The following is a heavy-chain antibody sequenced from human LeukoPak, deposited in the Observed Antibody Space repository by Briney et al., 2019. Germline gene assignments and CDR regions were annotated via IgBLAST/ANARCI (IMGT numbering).Heavy chain of an antibody. J-gene: IGHJ5*02. CDR3: ARDRSIVWFDP. Sequence: SETLSLTCTVSGGSISSYYWSWIRQPPGKGLEWIGYIYYSGSTNCNPSLKSRVTISVDTSKNQFSLKLSSVTAADTAVYYCARDRSIVWFDPWGQGTLVTVSS. V-gene: IGHV4-59*12. CDR1: GGSISSYY. CDR2: IYYSGST. D-gene: IGHD1-26*01.